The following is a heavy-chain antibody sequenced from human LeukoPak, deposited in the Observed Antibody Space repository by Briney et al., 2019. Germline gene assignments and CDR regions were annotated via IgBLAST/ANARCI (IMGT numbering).Heavy chain of an antibody. CDR3: ARKRITIFGVVINGFDY. Sequence: SETLSLTCAVYGGSFSGYYWSWIRQPPGKGLEWIGEINHSGSTNYNPSLKSRVTISVDTSKNQFSLKLSSVTAADTAVYYRARKRITIFGVVINGFDYWGQGTLVTVSS. CDR2: INHSGST. D-gene: IGHD3-3*01. V-gene: IGHV4-34*01. CDR1: GGSFSGYY. J-gene: IGHJ4*02.